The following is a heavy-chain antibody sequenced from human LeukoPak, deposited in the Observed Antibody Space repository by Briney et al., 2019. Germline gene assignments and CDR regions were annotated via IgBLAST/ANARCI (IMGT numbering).Heavy chain of an antibody. CDR2: INSDGSEG. J-gene: IGHJ3*01. CDR3: ARSSYSSSSSV. D-gene: IGHD6-6*01. CDR1: GFTFSGFW. Sequence: GGSLGLSCVASGFTFSGFWMSWSRQAPGKGLEWVASINSDGSEGYYADVVKGRFTISRDNAKNSLYLQVNSLRAEDTAVYYCARSSYSSSSSVWGQGTMVTVSS. V-gene: IGHV3-7*03.